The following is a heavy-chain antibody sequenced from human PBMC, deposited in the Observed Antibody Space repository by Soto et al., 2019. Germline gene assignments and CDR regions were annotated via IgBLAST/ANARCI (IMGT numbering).Heavy chain of an antibody. CDR3: VRDLLGSGGHFDY. CDR1: GFIFSSFG. V-gene: IGHV3-33*01. J-gene: IGHJ4*02. CDR2: IWYDGSNT. Sequence: GGSLRLSCAASGFIFSSFGMHWVRQAPGKGLEWVAHIWYDGSNTYYADSVKGRFTVSRDNPKNTLYLQMNSLRAEDTAVYHCVRDLLGSGGHFDYWGQGAPVTVSS. D-gene: IGHD7-27*01.